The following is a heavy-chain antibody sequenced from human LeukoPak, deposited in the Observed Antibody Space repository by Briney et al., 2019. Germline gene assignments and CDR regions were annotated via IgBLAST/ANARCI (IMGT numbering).Heavy chain of an antibody. CDR1: GGTFSSYA. J-gene: IGHJ4*02. CDR3: ARDGRITMVRGVTNFDY. Sequence: SVKVSCKASGGTFSSYAISWVRQAPGQGLEWMGGIIPIFGTANYAQKFQGRDTITADKSTSTAYMELSRLRSDDTAVYYCARDGRITMVRGVTNFDYWGQGTLVTVSS. D-gene: IGHD3-10*01. CDR2: IIPIFGTA. V-gene: IGHV1-69*06.